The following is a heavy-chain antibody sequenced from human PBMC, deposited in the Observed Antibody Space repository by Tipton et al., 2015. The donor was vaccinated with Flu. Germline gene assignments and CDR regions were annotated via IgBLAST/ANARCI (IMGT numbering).Heavy chain of an antibody. J-gene: IGHJ4*02. D-gene: IGHD2-15*01. Sequence: TLSLTCTVSGGSISSHYWSWIRQPPGKGLEWIGYIYYSGSINYNPSLKSRVTISVDMSKNQFSLKLTSVTATDTAVYYCARGGGSPSYWGQGTLVTVSS. CDR2: IYYSGSI. CDR1: GGSISSHY. CDR3: ARGGGSPSY. V-gene: IGHV4-59*11.